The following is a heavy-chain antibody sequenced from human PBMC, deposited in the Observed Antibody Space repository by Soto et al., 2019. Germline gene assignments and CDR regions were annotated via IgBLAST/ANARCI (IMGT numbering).Heavy chain of an antibody. CDR2: ISAYKGNT. D-gene: IGHD3-22*01. CDR3: ARGPGGYYDSSGFYPYDFDY. Sequence: QVQLVQSGAEVKKPGASVKVSCKASGYTFSSFGISWVRQAPGQGLEWMGWISAYKGNTNYAQKLQGRVTMTTDTSTSTDYMERRSRRSDDTAVYYCARGPGGYYDSSGFYPYDFDYWGQGTLVTVSS. CDR1: GYTFSSFG. V-gene: IGHV1-18*01. J-gene: IGHJ4*02.